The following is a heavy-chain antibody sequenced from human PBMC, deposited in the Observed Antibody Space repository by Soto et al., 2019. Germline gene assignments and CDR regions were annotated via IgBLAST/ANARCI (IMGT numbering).Heavy chain of an antibody. J-gene: IGHJ6*02. CDR2: INGDGSNT. CDR3: ARDRGYTMDV. V-gene: IGHV3-74*01. CDR1: GFTFSSFW. D-gene: IGHD5-18*01. Sequence: GGSLRLSFAASGFTFSSFWMPWVRQAPGKGLVWVSVINGDGSNTAYAASVKGRFTISRDSAKNTLYLQMNSLRAEDTAVYYCARDRGYTMDVWGQGTTVTVSS.